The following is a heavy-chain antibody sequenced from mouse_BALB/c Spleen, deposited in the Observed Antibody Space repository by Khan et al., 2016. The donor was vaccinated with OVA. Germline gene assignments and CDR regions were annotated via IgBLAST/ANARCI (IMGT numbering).Heavy chain of an antibody. J-gene: IGHJ3*01. CDR2: VSTGGGYT. CDR1: GFTFSTYG. CDR3: TRLAYYYDGDGFAY. V-gene: IGHV5-6*01. D-gene: IGHD1-1*01. Sequence: EVELVESGGDLVKPGGSLKLSCAASGFTFSTYGMSWVRQTPDKRLEWVATVSTGGGYTYYPDSVKGRFTISRDNAKNTLYLQMSGLKSEDTAMFYGTRLAYYYDGDGFAYWGQGTLVTVSA.